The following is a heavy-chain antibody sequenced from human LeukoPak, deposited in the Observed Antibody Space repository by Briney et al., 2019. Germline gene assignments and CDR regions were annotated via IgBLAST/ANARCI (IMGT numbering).Heavy chain of an antibody. V-gene: IGHV4-31*03. CDR3: ARESPNYDYVWGSYRLFDY. D-gene: IGHD3-16*02. Sequence: SETLSLTCTVSGGSISSGGYYWSWIRQHPGKGLEWIGYIYYSGNTYYNPSLKSRVTISVDTSKNQFSLKLSSVTAADTAVYYCARESPNYDYVWGSYRLFDYWGQGTLVTVSS. CDR2: IYYSGNT. J-gene: IGHJ4*02. CDR1: GGSISSGGYY.